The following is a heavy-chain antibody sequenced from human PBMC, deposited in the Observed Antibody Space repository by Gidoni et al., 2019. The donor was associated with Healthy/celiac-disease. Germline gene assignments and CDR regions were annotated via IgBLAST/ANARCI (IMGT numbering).Heavy chain of an antibody. J-gene: IGHJ5*02. Sequence: QVQLVESGGGLVTLGGSLRLSRAASGFPFSAYYMSWIRPAPGKGLEWVSYISSSGSTIYYADSVKGRFTISRDNAKNSLYLQMNSLRAEDTAVYYCARDPSELNSRLGRTRFVPPAGCWFDPWGQGTLVTVSS. CDR1: GFPFSAYY. D-gene: IGHD6-13*01. CDR2: ISSSGSTI. CDR3: ARDPSELNSRLGRTRFVPPAGCWFDP. V-gene: IGHV3-11*01.